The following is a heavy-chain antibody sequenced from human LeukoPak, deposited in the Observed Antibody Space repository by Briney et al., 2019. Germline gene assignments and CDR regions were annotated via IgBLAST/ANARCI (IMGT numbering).Heavy chain of an antibody. V-gene: IGHV1-69*13. CDR3: ARVALGSSQADYYYYGMDV. CDR2: IVPIFGTA. J-gene: IGHJ6*02. D-gene: IGHD2-15*01. CDR1: GGTFSSHA. Sequence: ASVKVSCKASGGTFSSHAISWVRQAPGQGLEWMGGIVPIFGTANYAQKFQGRVTITADESTSTAYMELSSLRSEDTAVYYCARVALGSSQADYYYYGMDVWGQGTTVTVSS.